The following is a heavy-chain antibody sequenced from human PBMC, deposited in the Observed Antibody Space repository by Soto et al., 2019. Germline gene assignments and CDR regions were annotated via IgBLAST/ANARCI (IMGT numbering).Heavy chain of an antibody. J-gene: IGHJ4*02. V-gene: IGHV3-23*01. D-gene: IGHD2-15*01. CDR1: GFTFSSYA. CDR3: AKDSPSSSWIQLWQYCSGGSCYDYFDY. Sequence: GGSLRLSCAASGFTFSSYAMSWVRQAPGKGLEWVSAISGSGGSTYYADSVKGRFTISRDNSKNTLYLQMNSLRVEDTAVYYCAKDSPSSSWIQLWQYCSGGSCYDYFDYWGQGTLVTVSS. CDR2: ISGSGGST.